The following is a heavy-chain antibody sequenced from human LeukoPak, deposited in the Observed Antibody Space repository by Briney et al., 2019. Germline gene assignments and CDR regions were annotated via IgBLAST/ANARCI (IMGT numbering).Heavy chain of an antibody. CDR1: GYTFTGYY. CDR2: INPNSGGT. CDR3: ARRAIVVVPAAMLYYYYGMDV. D-gene: IGHD2-2*01. J-gene: IGHJ6*02. V-gene: IGHV1-2*02. Sequence: ASVKVSCKASGYTFTGYYMHWVRQAPGQGLEWMGWINPNSGGTNYAQKFQGRVTMTRDTSISTAYMELSRLRSDDMAVYYCARRAIVVVPAAMLYYYYGMDVWGQGTTVTVSS.